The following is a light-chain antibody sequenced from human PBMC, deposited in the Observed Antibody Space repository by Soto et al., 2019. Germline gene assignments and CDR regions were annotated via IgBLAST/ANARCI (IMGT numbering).Light chain of an antibody. CDR2: DVS. Sequence: QSVLTQPASVSGSPGQSISISCTGTSSDVGGYSYVSWYQQHPGRAPKLMIYDVSNRPSGISNRFSASKSGNTASLTISGLQAEDEAEYYCSSYASSTTFVFGTGTKHTVL. CDR1: SSDVGGYSY. V-gene: IGLV2-14*03. CDR3: SSYASSTTFV. J-gene: IGLJ1*01.